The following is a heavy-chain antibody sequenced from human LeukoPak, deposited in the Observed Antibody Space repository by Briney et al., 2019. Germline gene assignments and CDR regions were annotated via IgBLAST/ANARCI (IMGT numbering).Heavy chain of an antibody. CDR1: GGSISGYY. CDR2: ISYSGST. CDR3: ARLMAVAGTLSFFDY. V-gene: IGHV4-59*08. Sequence: SETLSLTCTVSGGSISGYYWSWIRQPPGKGLECIGYISYSGSTYYNTSLKSRLTISVDTSKNQFSLKLNSVTAADTAVYYCARLMAVAGTLSFFDYWGQGIPVTVSS. D-gene: IGHD6-19*01. J-gene: IGHJ4*02.